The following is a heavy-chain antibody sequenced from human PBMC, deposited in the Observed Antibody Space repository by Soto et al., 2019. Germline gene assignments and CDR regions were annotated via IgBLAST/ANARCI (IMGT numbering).Heavy chain of an antibody. Sequence: QITLKESGPALVKPTQTLTLTCTFSGFSLTTYGVGVGWIRQPPGKALEWLALIYWDDDKRYCPSLKSRLTITKDTSKNQVVLTMTNMDPVDTATYFCAHILALNSGWSCGRFDYWGQGTLVTVSS. V-gene: IGHV2-5*02. CDR1: GFSLTTYGVG. CDR2: IYWDDDK. CDR3: AHILALNSGWSCGRFDY. D-gene: IGHD6-19*01. J-gene: IGHJ4*02.